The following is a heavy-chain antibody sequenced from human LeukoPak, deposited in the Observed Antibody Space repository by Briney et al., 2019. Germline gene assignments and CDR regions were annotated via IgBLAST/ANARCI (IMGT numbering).Heavy chain of an antibody. CDR3: ARDTLGITMVRGVIIQYYYGMDV. CDR1: GYTFTSYG. D-gene: IGHD3-10*01. J-gene: IGHJ6*02. V-gene: IGHV1-18*01. Sequence: ASVKVSCKASGYTFTSYGISWVRQAPGQGLEWMGWISAYNGNTNYAQKLQGRVTMTTDTSTSTAYMELRSLRSDDTAAYYCARDTLGITMVRGVIIQYYYGMDVWGQGTTVTVSS. CDR2: ISAYNGNT.